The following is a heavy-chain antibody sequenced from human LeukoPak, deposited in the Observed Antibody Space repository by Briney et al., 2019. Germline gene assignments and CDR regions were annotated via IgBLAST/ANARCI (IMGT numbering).Heavy chain of an antibody. V-gene: IGHV1-2*02. CDR3: ARGGGGCSSASCSWTDYFYYMDV. Sequence: GASVKVSCKASGYTFTGYYMHWVRQAPGQGLEWMGWINPNSGGRSYAQKFQGRVTMTRDTSISTTYLDLSRLRSDDTAVYYCARGGGGCSSASCSWTDYFYYMDVWGTGTTVTVSS. D-gene: IGHD2-2*01. CDR1: GYTFTGYY. J-gene: IGHJ6*03. CDR2: INPNSGGR.